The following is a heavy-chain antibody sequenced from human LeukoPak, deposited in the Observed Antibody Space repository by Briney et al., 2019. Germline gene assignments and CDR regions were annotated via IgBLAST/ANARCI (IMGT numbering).Heavy chain of an antibody. J-gene: IGHJ5*02. CDR2: ISAYNGNT. D-gene: IGHD2-15*01. V-gene: IGHV1-18*01. CDR3: ARDRDVVVVALENWFDP. CDR1: GYTFTSYG. Sequence: ASVKVSCKASGYTFTSYGISWVRQAPGQGLEWMGWISAYNGNTNYAQKLQGRVTMTTDTSTSTAYMELRSLRSDDSAVYYCARDRDVVVVALENWFDPWGQGTLVTVSS.